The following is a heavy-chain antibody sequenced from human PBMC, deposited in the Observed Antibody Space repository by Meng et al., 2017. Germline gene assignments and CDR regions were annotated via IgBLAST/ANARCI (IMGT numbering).Heavy chain of an antibody. D-gene: IGHD6-6*01. CDR1: GGSFSGYY. Sequence: QVQLTQWGDGLLQPSVTLALTCAVYGGSFSGYYWSWIRQPPGKGLEWIGEINHSGSTNYHPSLKSRVTISVDTSKNQFSLKLSSVTAADTAVYYCARGSAARPPYYFDYWGQGTLVTVSS. J-gene: IGHJ4*02. CDR2: INHSGST. CDR3: ARGSAARPPYYFDY. V-gene: IGHV4-34*01.